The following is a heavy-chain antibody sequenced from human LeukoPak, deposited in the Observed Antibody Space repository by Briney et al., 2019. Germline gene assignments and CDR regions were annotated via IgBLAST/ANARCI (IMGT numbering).Heavy chain of an antibody. CDR1: GYTFTSYG. D-gene: IGHD3-22*01. CDR3: ATQGPGDAYYASSGDLGY. V-gene: IGHV1-18*01. CDR2: ISAYNGNT. Sequence: ASVKVSCKASGYTFTSYGISWVRQAPGQGLEWMGWISAYNGNTNYAQKLQGRVTMTTDTSTSTVYMELSSLRSEDTAVYYCATQGPGDAYYASSGDLGYWGQGTLVTVSS. J-gene: IGHJ4*02.